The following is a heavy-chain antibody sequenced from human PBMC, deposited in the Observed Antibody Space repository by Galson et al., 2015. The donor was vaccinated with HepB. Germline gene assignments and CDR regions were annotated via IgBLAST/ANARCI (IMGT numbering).Heavy chain of an antibody. Sequence: SLRLSCAASGFTFSSYAMSWVRQAPGKGLEWVSAISGSGGSTYYADSVKGRFTISRDNSKNTLYLQMNSLRAEDTAVYYCAKDPLVRYYYDSSSAWYFDLWGRGTLVTVSS. CDR3: AKDPLVRYYYDSSSAWYFDL. V-gene: IGHV3-23*01. CDR2: ISGSGGST. D-gene: IGHD3-22*01. J-gene: IGHJ2*01. CDR1: GFTFSSYA.